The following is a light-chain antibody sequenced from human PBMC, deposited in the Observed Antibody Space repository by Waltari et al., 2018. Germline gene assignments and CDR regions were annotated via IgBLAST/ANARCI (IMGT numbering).Light chain of an antibody. J-gene: IGKJ4*01. V-gene: IGKV3-11*01. CDR1: QSVRTY. CDR3: QQRSIWPPLT. CDR2: DAS. Sequence: EIVLTQSPATLSLSPGERATLSCRAIQSVRTYLAWYQQEPGPAPRLLVYDASTRATGIPARFSGSGSGTDFTLTSSSLEPEDFAVYYCQQRSIWPPLTFGGGTKVEIK.